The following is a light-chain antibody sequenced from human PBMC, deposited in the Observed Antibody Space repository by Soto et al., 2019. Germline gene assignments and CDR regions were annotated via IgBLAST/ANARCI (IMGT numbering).Light chain of an antibody. CDR2: EAS. CDR1: QSIGKW. V-gene: IGKV1-5*03. Sequence: DIPMTQSPSTLSASVGDRVAITCRASQSIGKWLAWYEHKPGKVPKLLIHEASDLQKGVPSRFSGSGSGTEFILTISSLQPDDFANYYCQPYNIYPFTFGPGTKVDVK. J-gene: IGKJ3*01. CDR3: QPYNIYPFT.